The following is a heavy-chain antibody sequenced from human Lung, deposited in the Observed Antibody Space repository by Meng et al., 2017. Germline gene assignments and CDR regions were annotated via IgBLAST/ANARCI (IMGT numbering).Heavy chain of an antibody. CDR3: ARGQKGYFDL. Sequence: QGQLQESGPGLVKPSPTLSLTCTVSGGSISSSNYYWSWIRQPPGKGLEWSGHIYNSGSTYYNPSLKSRITISVDTSKNQFSLKLSSVTAADTAVYYCARGQKGYFDLWGRGTLVTVSS. CDR1: GGSISSSNYY. V-gene: IGHV4-30-4*01. CDR2: IYNSGST. J-gene: IGHJ2*01.